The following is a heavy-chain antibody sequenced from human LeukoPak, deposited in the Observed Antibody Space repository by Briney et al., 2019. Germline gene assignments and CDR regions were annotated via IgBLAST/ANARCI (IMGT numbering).Heavy chain of an antibody. CDR2: INKDGGEK. CDR1: GFTFSSYW. J-gene: IGHJ3*02. D-gene: IGHD3-10*02. CDR3: VRLMRHMFEDVYDI. V-gene: IGHV3-7*03. Sequence: GGSLRPSCAASGFTFSSYWMSWVRQAPGKGLEWVANINKDGGEKYYVDSVKGRFTISRDNSKNTVYLQMNSLRVEDTAVYYCVRLMRHMFEDVYDIWGQGTMGAVSS.